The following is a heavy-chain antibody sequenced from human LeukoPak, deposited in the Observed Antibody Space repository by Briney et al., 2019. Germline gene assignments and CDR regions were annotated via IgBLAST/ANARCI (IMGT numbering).Heavy chain of an antibody. CDR1: GGTFSSYA. Sequence: ASVKVSCKASGGTFSSYAISWVRQAPGQGLEWMGGIIPIFGTANYAQKFQGRVTITADESTSTAYMELSSLRSEDTAVYYCARTNYYDSSGLYYFDYWGQGTLVTVSS. CDR2: IIPIFGTA. J-gene: IGHJ4*02. D-gene: IGHD3-22*01. V-gene: IGHV1-69*13. CDR3: ARTNYYDSSGLYYFDY.